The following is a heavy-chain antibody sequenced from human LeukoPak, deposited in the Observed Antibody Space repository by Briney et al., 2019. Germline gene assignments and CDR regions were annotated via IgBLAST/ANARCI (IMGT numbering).Heavy chain of an antibody. Sequence: SETLSLTCAVYGGSFSGYYWSWIRQPPGKGLEWIGEINHSGSTNYNPSLKSRVTISVDTSKNQFSLKLSSVTAAGTAVYYCAVRRPRWLQCYWGQGTLVTVSS. CDR1: GGSFSGYY. J-gene: IGHJ4*02. D-gene: IGHD5-24*01. CDR3: AVRRPRWLQCY. V-gene: IGHV4-34*01. CDR2: INHSGST.